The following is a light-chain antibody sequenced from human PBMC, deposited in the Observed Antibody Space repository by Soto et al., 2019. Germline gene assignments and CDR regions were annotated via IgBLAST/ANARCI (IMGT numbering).Light chain of an antibody. V-gene: IGKV3-20*01. J-gene: IGKJ3*01. CDR3: QQYGRSPPFT. CDR2: GAS. Sequence: EIVLTQSPGTLSLSPGERATLSCRASQSVSSSYLGWYQQKPGQAPRLLIYGASSRATGIPDRFSGSGSGTDFTLTISRLEPEDFAVYYWQQYGRSPPFTFGPGTKVDIK. CDR1: QSVSSSY.